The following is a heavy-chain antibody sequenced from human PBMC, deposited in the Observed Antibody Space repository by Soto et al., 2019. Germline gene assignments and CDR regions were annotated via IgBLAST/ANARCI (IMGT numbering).Heavy chain of an antibody. V-gene: IGHV1-3*01. Sequence: GPSVKVSCKASGYTFTSYAMHWVRQAPGQRLEWMGWINAGNGNTKYSQKFQGRVTITRDTSASTAYMELSSLRSEDTAVYYCAMSDGVLMVYAIFDYWGQGTLVTVSS. CDR3: AMSDGVLMVYAIFDY. CDR1: GYTFTSYA. CDR2: INAGNGNT. D-gene: IGHD2-8*01. J-gene: IGHJ4*02.